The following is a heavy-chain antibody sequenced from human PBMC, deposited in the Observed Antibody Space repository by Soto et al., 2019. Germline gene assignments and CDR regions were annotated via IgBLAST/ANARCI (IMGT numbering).Heavy chain of an antibody. J-gene: IGHJ4*02. CDR1: GGSVSNKTYY. CDR3: ARTTAGPNILRSRYFFDY. CDR2: VYYSGTT. D-gene: IGHD4-17*01. V-gene: IGHV4-61*01. Sequence: SETLSLTCSASGGSVSNKTYYWSWIRQPPGKRLEWIGYVYYSGTTNYNPSLKSRVTTSVDLSKTQFSLRLSSVNTADTALYYCARTTAGPNILRSRYFFDYWVQGTLVTVSS.